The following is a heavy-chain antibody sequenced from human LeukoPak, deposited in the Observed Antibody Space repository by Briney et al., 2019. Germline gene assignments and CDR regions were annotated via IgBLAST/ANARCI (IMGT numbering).Heavy chain of an antibody. D-gene: IGHD5-18*01. CDR2: INHSGST. CDR3: ARRSTSLGSTGGYSYGYYFDY. Sequence: GSLRLSCAASGFTFSSYSMNWVRQPPGKGLEWIGEINHSGSTNYNPSLKSRVTISVDTSKNQFSLKLSSVTAADTAVYYCARRSTSLGSTGGYSYGYYFDYWGQGTLVTVSS. CDR1: GFTFSSYS. V-gene: IGHV4-34*01. J-gene: IGHJ4*02.